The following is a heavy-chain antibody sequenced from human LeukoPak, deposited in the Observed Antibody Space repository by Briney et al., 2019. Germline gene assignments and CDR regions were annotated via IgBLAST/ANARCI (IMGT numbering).Heavy chain of an antibody. D-gene: IGHD3-3*01. Sequence: GGSLRLSCAASGFTFSSYAMSWVRQAPGKGLEWVSAISGSGGSTYYADSVKGRFTISRDNSKNTLYLQMNSLRAEDTAVYYCAKHKYYDVWSGYYTSAQCYYYGMDVWGQGTTVTVSS. J-gene: IGHJ6*02. V-gene: IGHV3-23*01. CDR3: AKHKYYDVWSGYYTSAQCYYYGMDV. CDR1: GFTFSSYA. CDR2: ISGSGGST.